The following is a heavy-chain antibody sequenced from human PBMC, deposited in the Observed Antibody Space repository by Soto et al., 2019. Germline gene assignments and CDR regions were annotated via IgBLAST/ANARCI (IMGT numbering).Heavy chain of an antibody. CDR3: TRDASRDSSARGWFDP. D-gene: IGHD6-13*01. V-gene: IGHV3-21*01. J-gene: IGHJ5*02. CDR1: GFTFRSFT. CDR2: ISSNSAYI. Sequence: GGSLRLSCAASGFTFRSFTMNWVRQAPGKGLEWISTISSNSAYIYYTDALRGRFTISRDNAKNSLHLQMNSLRAEDTAVYYCTRDASRDSSARGWFDPWGPGTLVTVSS.